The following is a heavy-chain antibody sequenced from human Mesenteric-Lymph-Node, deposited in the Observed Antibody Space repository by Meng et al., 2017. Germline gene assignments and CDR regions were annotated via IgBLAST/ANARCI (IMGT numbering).Heavy chain of an antibody. CDR2: IYTSGGT. D-gene: IGHD6-13*01. Sequence: GSLRLSCTVSGGSISSYYWSWIRQPAGKGLEWIGRIYTSGGTNYNPSLKSRVTMSVDTSKNQFSLKLSSVTAADTAVYYCARDFFSSWPPYYYYGMDVWGQGTTVTVSS. CDR1: GGSISSYY. V-gene: IGHV4-4*07. CDR3: ARDFFSSWPPYYYYGMDV. J-gene: IGHJ6*02.